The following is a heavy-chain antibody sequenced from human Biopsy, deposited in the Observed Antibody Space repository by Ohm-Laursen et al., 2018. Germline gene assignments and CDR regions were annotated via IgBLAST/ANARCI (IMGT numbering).Heavy chain of an antibody. Sequence: SVKVSCNASGGPSTNYAFSWVRQAPGQGLEWVGRIVPILGHLNYAQRFQGRVSITADKSTSYVYMELSRLTSGDAAVYYCAADADGYYTEFDYWGPGTLVTVSS. CDR3: AADADGYYTEFDY. CDR1: GGPSTNYA. D-gene: IGHD3-3*01. J-gene: IGHJ4*02. V-gene: IGHV1-69*04. CDR2: IVPILGHL.